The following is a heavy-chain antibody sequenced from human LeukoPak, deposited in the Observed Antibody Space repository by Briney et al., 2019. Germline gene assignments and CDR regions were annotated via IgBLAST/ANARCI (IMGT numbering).Heavy chain of an antibody. J-gene: IGHJ3*01. CDR2: INTNTGNQ. V-gene: IGHV7-4-1*02. D-gene: IGHD1-26*01. CDR1: GYTFANYA. Sequence: GASVKVSCKASGYTFANYALNWVRQAPGQGLEWMGWINTNTGNQTHALDFTGRFAFSLDSSVSTAYLHISNLKAEDTAVYYCARPSVGANDAFDVWGQGTMVTVSS. CDR3: ARPSVGANDAFDV.